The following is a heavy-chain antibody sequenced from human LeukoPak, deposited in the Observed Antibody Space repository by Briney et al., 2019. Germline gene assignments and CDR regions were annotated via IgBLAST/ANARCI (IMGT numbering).Heavy chain of an antibody. CDR1: GYTFTSYA. CDR3: ANRAYYYDSSGYPVPGYFDY. Sequence: ASVKVSYKASGYTFTSYAISWVRQAPGQGLEWMGGIIPIFGTANYAQKFQGRVTITADESTSTAYMELSSLRSEDTAVYYCANRAYYYDSSGYPVPGYFDYWGQGTLVTVSS. J-gene: IGHJ4*02. CDR2: IIPIFGTA. D-gene: IGHD3-22*01. V-gene: IGHV1-69*13.